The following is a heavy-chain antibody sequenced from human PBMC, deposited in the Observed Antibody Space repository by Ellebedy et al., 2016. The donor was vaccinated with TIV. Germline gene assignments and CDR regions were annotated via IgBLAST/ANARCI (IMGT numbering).Heavy chain of an antibody. V-gene: IGHV4-59*12. Sequence: MPGGSLRLSCIVSGGSINNYYWTWIRQPPGKRLEWIGYIHYSGATNYNPSLNSRATMSADTSKNQFSLRLTSVTAADTAVYYCARDIRGLLRFFDYWGRGTLVSVSS. D-gene: IGHD2-21*02. CDR1: GGSINNYY. CDR3: ARDIRGLLRFFDY. CDR2: IHYSGAT. J-gene: IGHJ4*02.